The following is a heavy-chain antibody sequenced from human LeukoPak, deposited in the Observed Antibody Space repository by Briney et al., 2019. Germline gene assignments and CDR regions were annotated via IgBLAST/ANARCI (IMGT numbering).Heavy chain of an antibody. Sequence: GGSLRLSCVGSGFTFSDYAMSWVRQAPGKGLEWLSGISASGHYIYQADSVKGRFTISRDNSKNTLYIEINSLRVEDTAVYYCARDGSWGDYQFYFYMDVWGKGTTVTVSS. V-gene: IGHV3-23*01. CDR3: ARDGSWGDYQFYFYMDV. D-gene: IGHD2-2*01. CDR2: ISASGHYI. J-gene: IGHJ6*03. CDR1: GFTFSDYA.